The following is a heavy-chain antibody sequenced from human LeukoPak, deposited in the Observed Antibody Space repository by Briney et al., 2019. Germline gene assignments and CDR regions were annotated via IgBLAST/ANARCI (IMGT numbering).Heavy chain of an antibody. J-gene: IGHJ6*02. CDR1: GGSISSYD. Sequence: SETLSLTCTVSGGSISSYDWSWIRQPPGKGLEWIGYIYYSGSTNYNPSLKSRVTISVDTSKNQFSLKLSSVTAADTAVYYCARHLRDWNYYYGMDVWGQGTTVTVSS. CDR2: IYYSGST. CDR3: ARHLRDWNYYYGMDV. V-gene: IGHV4-59*01. D-gene: IGHD3/OR15-3a*01.